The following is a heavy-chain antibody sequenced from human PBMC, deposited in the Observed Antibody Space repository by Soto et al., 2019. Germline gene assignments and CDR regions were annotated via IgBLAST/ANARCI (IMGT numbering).Heavy chain of an antibody. CDR2: ISYDGSNK. J-gene: IGHJ4*02. CDR1: GFTFSSYA. CDR3: ARGEGSGDYDFWGGYSLFDY. D-gene: IGHD3-3*01. Sequence: QVQLVESGGGVVQPGRSLRLSCAASGFTFSSYAMHWVRQAPGKGLEWVAVISYDGSNKYYADSVKGRFTISRDNYKNTLYLQMNSVRAEDTAVYYCARGEGSGDYDFWGGYSLFDYWGQGTLVTVSS. V-gene: IGHV3-30-3*01.